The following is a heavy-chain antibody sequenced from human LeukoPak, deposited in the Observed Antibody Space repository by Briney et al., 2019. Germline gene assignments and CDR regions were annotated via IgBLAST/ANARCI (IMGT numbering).Heavy chain of an antibody. CDR3: ARFTPQGYGWGGYNRFDP. CDR2: IYYSGST. J-gene: IGHJ5*02. V-gene: IGHV4-59*01. Sequence: SETLSLTCTVSGGSISSYYWNWIRQPPGKGLEWIGYIYYSGSTNYDPSLKSRVTISVDTSKNQFSLNLTSVTAADTAVYYCARFTPQGYGWGGYNRFDPWGQGTLVTVSS. D-gene: IGHD3-16*01. CDR1: GGSISSYY.